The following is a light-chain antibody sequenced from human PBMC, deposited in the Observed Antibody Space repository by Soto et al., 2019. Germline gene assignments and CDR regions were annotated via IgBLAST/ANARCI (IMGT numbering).Light chain of an antibody. CDR2: GAS. CDR3: QQYGNSPQT. J-gene: IGKJ1*01. CDR1: QSVSYNSNNQNH. V-gene: IGKV3-20*01. Sequence: DIVLAQSPDSLAVSLGERATINCKSSQSVSYNSNNQNHLAWYQQKPGQAPRLLIYGASSRATGIPDRFSGSGSGTDFTLTISRLEPEDFAVYYCQQYGNSPQTFGQGTKVDIK.